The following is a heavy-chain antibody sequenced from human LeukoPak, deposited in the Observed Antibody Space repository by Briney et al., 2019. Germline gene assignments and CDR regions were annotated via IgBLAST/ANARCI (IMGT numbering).Heavy chain of an antibody. V-gene: IGHV4-4*02. CDR3: ARVYCSGGSCYPPGFDY. Sequence: PSEILSLTCAVSGGSISSSNWWSWVRQPPGKGLEWIGEIYHSGSTNYNPSLKSRVTISVDKSKNQFSLKLSSVTAADTAVYYCARVYCSGGSCYPPGFDYWGQGTLVTVSS. J-gene: IGHJ4*02. D-gene: IGHD2-15*01. CDR2: IYHSGST. CDR1: GGSISSSNW.